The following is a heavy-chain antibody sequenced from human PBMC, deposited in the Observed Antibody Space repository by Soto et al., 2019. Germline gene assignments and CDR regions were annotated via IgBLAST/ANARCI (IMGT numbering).Heavy chain of an antibody. J-gene: IGHJ4*02. Sequence: SATLSLTCTVSGGSISSGGYYWSWIRQHPGKGLEWIGYIYYSGSTYYNPSLKSRVTISVDTSKNQFSLKLSSVTAADTAVYYCAREGHGDYAFDYWGQGTLVTVSS. CDR2: IYYSGST. CDR1: GGSISSGGYY. D-gene: IGHD4-17*01. V-gene: IGHV4-31*03. CDR3: AREGHGDYAFDY.